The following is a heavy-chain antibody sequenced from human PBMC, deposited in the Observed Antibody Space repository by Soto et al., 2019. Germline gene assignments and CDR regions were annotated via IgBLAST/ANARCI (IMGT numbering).Heavy chain of an antibody. CDR1: GFTFSSFS. CDR2: ISGGSGNI. V-gene: IGHV3-23*01. CDR3: ANDEFGGAAKY. J-gene: IGHJ4*02. D-gene: IGHD1-26*01. Sequence: EVQLLESGGDLVQPGGSLRLSCAASGFTFSSFSMHWIRQTPGSGLEWVSTISGGSGNIDYADSVKGRFTISRDTSRNTLYLQMTRLRVEDAATYYCANDEFGGAAKYLGQGTLVSVSS.